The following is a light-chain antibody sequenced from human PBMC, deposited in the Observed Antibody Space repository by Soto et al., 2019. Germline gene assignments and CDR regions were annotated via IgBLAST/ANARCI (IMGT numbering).Light chain of an antibody. CDR3: LQHSTYPVT. J-gene: IGKJ1*01. Sequence: EIVLTQSPNTLSLSPGERATLSGMASQSVSSNLAWYQQKPGRAPRLLIYGASTRATGMPARFSGSGSETEFTLTISSLQPEDFATYYCLQHSTYPVTFGQGTKVDIK. CDR1: QSVSSN. V-gene: IGKV3-15*01. CDR2: GAS.